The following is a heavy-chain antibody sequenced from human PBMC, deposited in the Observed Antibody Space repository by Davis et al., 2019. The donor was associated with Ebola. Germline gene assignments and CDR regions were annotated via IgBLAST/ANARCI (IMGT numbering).Heavy chain of an antibody. D-gene: IGHD3-10*01. CDR2: IIPILGIA. Sequence: AASVKVSCKASGGTFSSYAISWVRQAPGQGLEWMGRIIPILGIANYAQKFQGRVTITADKSTSTAYMELSSLRSADTAVYYCARSVTMVRGGWFDPWGQGTLVTVSS. CDR1: GGTFSSYA. J-gene: IGHJ5*02. CDR3: ARSVTMVRGGWFDP. V-gene: IGHV1-69*04.